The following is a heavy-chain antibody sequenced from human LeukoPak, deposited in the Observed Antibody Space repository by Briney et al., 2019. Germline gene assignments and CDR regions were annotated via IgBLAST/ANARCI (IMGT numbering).Heavy chain of an antibody. V-gene: IGHV3-9*01. CDR3: ASGGSDY. Sequence: AGRSLRLSCAASGFTFDDYAMHWVRQAPGKGLEWVSGISWNSGSIGYADSVKGRFTISRDNAKNSLYLQMNSLRAEDTAVYYCASGGSDYWGQGTLVTVSS. CDR1: GFTFDDYA. CDR2: ISWNSGSI. D-gene: IGHD4-23*01. J-gene: IGHJ4*02.